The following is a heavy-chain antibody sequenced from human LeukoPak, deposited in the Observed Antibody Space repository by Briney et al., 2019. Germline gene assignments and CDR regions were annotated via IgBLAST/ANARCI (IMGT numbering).Heavy chain of an antibody. V-gene: IGHV1-18*01. CDR1: GYTFTIYG. CDR2: ISAYNGNT. J-gene: IGHJ6*02. D-gene: IGHD3-10*01. CDR3: ARDSILRGGSGSYYTPNYYYYGMDV. Sequence: ASVKVSCKASGYTFTIYGISWVRQAPGQGLEWMGWISAYNGNTNYPQKLQGRVTMTTDTSTSTAYMELRSLRSDDTAVYYCARDSILRGGSGSYYTPNYYYYGMDVWGQGTTVTVSS.